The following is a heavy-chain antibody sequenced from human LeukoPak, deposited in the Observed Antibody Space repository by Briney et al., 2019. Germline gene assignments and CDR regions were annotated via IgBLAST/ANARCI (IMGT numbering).Heavy chain of an antibody. CDR2: IYTSGST. J-gene: IGHJ3*02. V-gene: IGHV4-4*07. CDR1: GGPISSYY. Sequence: PSETLSPTCTVSGGPISSYYWSWIRQPAGKGLEWIGRIYTSGSTNYNPSLKSRVTMSVDTSKNQFSLKLSSVTAADTAVYYCARDPVVFGNNDAFDIWGQGTMVTVSS. D-gene: IGHD1/OR15-1a*01. CDR3: ARDPVVFGNNDAFDI.